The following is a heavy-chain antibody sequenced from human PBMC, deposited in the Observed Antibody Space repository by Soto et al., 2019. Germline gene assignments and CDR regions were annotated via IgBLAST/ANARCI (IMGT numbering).Heavy chain of an antibody. V-gene: IGHV1-69*06. CDR3: ASKAACGGDCYAFDS. J-gene: IGHJ4*02. CDR2: IIPIFGTA. D-gene: IGHD2-21*02. CDR1: GGIFSSNT. Sequence: QVYLVQSGAEVKKPGSSVKISCKASGGIFSSNTINWVRQAAGQGFEWMGGIIPIFGTANYAEKVQVRITLTADKSTKPAYMTLTSLRSEDTAVYYSASKAACGGDCYAFDSWGQGTLVTVSS.